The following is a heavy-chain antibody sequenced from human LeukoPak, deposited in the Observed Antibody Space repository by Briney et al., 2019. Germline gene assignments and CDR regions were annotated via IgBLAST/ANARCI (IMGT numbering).Heavy chain of an antibody. CDR2: ISAYNGNT. V-gene: IGHV1-18*01. Sequence: GASVKVSCKASGYTFTSYGISWVRQAPGQGLEWMGWISAYNGNTNYAQKLQGRVTMTTDTSTSTAYMELGSLRSDDTAVYYCARDFVVPAAMGYYGMDVWGQGTTVTVSS. J-gene: IGHJ6*02. CDR1: GYTFTSYG. D-gene: IGHD2-2*01. CDR3: ARDFVVPAAMGYYGMDV.